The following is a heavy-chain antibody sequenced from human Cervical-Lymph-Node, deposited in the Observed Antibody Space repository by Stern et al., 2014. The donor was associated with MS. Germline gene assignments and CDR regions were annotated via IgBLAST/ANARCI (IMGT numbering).Heavy chain of an antibody. D-gene: IGHD3-22*01. Sequence: QLQLQESGPGLVKPSETLSLTCTVSGGSVSSGSYYRSWIRQPPGKGLEWIGYIYYSGSTNYNPSLKSRVTISVDTSKNQFSLKLSSVTAADTAVYYCASDSSGYYLSFDYWGQGTLVTVSS. CDR3: ASDSSGYYLSFDY. V-gene: IGHV4-61*01. CDR1: GGSVSSGSYY. J-gene: IGHJ4*02. CDR2: IYYSGST.